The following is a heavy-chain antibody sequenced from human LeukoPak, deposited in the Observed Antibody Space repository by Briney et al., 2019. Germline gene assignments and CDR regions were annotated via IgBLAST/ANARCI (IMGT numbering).Heavy chain of an antibody. J-gene: IGHJ3*02. CDR1: GGSISSYY. Sequence: SETLSLTCTVSGGSISSYYWSWIRQPPGKGLEWIGYIYYSGSTNYNPSLKSRVTISVDTSKNQFSLKLSSVTAADTAVYYCARVPRYYYDSIDAFDIWGQGTMVTVSS. V-gene: IGHV4-59*08. CDR2: IYYSGST. CDR3: ARVPRYYYDSIDAFDI. D-gene: IGHD3-22*01.